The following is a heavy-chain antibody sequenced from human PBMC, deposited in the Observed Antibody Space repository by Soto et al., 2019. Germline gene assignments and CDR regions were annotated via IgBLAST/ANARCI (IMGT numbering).Heavy chain of an antibody. J-gene: IGHJ4*02. CDR3: ARDRPVGYCSSTSCPHIGSFDY. CDR1: GSTFSSYA. D-gene: IGHD2-2*01. Sequence: SVKVSCKASGSTFSSYAISWVRQAPGQGLEWMGGIIPIFGTANYAQKFQGRVTITADESTSTAYMELSSLRSEDTAVYYCARDRPVGYCSSTSCPHIGSFDYWGQGTLVTVSS. V-gene: IGHV1-69*13. CDR2: IIPIFGTA.